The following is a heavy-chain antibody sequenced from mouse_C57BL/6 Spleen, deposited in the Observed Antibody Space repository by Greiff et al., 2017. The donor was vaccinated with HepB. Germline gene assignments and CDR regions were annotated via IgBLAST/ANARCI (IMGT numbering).Heavy chain of an antibody. J-gene: IGHJ2*01. CDR3: ARQGLWGDY. CDR1: GYTFTDYY. CDR2: INPNNGGT. D-gene: IGHD1-1*02. Sequence: VQLQQSGPELVKPGASVKISCKASGYTFTDYYMNWVKQSHGKSLEWIGDINPNNGGTSYNQKFKGKATLTVDKSSSTAYMELRSLTSEDSAVYYCARQGLWGDYWGQGTTLTVSS. V-gene: IGHV1-26*01.